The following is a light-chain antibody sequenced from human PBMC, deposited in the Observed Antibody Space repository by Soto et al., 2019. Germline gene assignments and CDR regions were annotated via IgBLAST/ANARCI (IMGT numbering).Light chain of an antibody. V-gene: IGKV3-20*01. CDR1: QSVTSNS. CDR3: QHYVTSLTT. J-gene: IGKJ1*01. CDR2: GAS. Sequence: EIVLTQSPGTLSLSPGERATLSGGVSQSVTSNSLAWYQQKPGQAPRLLIFGASIRVTGIPDRFIGSGSGTDFTLTISRLEPEDFAVYYCQHYVTSLTTFGQGTKVDIK.